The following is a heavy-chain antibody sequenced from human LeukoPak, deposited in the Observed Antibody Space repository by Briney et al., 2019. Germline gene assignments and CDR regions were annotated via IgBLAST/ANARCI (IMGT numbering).Heavy chain of an antibody. CDR2: ISYSGSP. CDR1: GGSISSDY. CDR3: ARGPYSYDSSGAFDI. V-gene: IGHV4-59*01. D-gene: IGHD3-22*01. J-gene: IGHJ3*02. Sequence: KPSETLSLTSSVSGGSISSDYWSWIRQVPGKGLQWIAFISYSGSPDYNPSLKSRVTISIDTSKNQFSLKLTSVTAADTAVYFCARGPYSYDSSGAFDIWGQGTMVTVSS.